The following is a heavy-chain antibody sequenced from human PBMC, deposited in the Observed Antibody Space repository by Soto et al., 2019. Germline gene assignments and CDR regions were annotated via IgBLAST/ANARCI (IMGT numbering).Heavy chain of an antibody. CDR3: ARGNAPGGYDPPYAFDI. CDR2: IHHSGST. V-gene: IGHV4-4*02. D-gene: IGHD5-12*01. CDR1: GGSISSSNW. Sequence: PSETLSLTCAAPGGSISSSNWWRWVRQPRGKGLEWIGEIHHSGSTNYNPSVKSRVTISVDKSKTQFSLNLSSVTSADTAVYYCARGNAPGGYDPPYAFDIWGQGTMVTVSS. J-gene: IGHJ3*02.